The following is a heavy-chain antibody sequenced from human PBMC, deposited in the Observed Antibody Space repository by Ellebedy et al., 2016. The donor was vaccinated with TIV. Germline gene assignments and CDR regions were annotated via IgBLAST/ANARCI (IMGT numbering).Heavy chain of an antibody. V-gene: IGHV1-46*01. CDR2: INFSSGGT. CDR1: GGTFSSYA. CDR3: TSAPNVNSQEPLH. J-gene: IGHJ4*02. Sequence: ASVKVSCKASGGTFSSYAITWVRQAPGQGLEWMGMINFSSGGTRYAQRFQGRVSVTRDTSTSTVYMDLSNLESEDTAFYYCTSAPNVNSQEPLHWGQGTLVTVSS. D-gene: IGHD1-14*01.